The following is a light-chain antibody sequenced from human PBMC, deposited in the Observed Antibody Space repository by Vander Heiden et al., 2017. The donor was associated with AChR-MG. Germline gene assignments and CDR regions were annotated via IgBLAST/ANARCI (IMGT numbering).Light chain of an antibody. V-gene: IGLV1-47*01. Sequence: GQRVTISCSGSSSNIGSNYVYWYQQLPGTAPKLLIDRNNQRPSGVPDRCSGSKSGTSAAPASSGLRSEDEADYYCAAWDDSLSGPVFGGGTKLTVL. CDR2: RNN. CDR1: SSNIGSNY. CDR3: AAWDDSLSGPV. J-gene: IGLJ3*02.